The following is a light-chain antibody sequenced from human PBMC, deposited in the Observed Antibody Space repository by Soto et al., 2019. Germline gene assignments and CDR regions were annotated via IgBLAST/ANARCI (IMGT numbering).Light chain of an antibody. CDR2: DVN. V-gene: IGLV2-14*03. J-gene: IGLJ1*01. CDR3: TSYTGSATFYV. Sequence: QSALTQPASVSGSPGQSITISFTGATSDVDGYDYVSWYQQHPGQAPKLMIFDVNNRPSGVSGRFSGSKSGDTASLTISGRQAEDDGDYYCTSYTGSATFYVFGSGTKLTVL. CDR1: TSDVDGYDY.